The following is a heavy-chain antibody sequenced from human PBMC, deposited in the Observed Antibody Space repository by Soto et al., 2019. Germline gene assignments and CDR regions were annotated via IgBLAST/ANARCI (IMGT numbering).Heavy chain of an antibody. CDR1: GGSISSSRSY. V-gene: IGHV4-39*01. CDR3: ARQAAAPGIDLWLDP. Sequence: QLQLQESGPGLVKPSETLSLTCNVSGGSISSSRSYWAWFRQPPGKELEWIANIFYAGNTYYNPSLKSRVPVSVDTSKNQFSLKLDSVTAADTAVYYCARQAAAPGIDLWLDPWGQGTLVTVSS. CDR2: IFYAGNT. D-gene: IGHD6-13*01. J-gene: IGHJ5*02.